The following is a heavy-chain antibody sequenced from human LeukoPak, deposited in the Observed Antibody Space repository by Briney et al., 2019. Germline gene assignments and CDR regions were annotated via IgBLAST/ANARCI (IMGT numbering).Heavy chain of an antibody. Sequence: ASVKVSCKASGGTFSSYAISWVRQAPGQGLEWMGRIIPILGIANYAQKFQGRVTITADKSTSTAYMELSSLRSEDTAVHYCARDAVYYDSPLVYYFDYWGQGTLVTVSS. V-gene: IGHV1-69*04. CDR1: GGTFSSYA. D-gene: IGHD3-22*01. J-gene: IGHJ4*02. CDR3: ARDAVYYDSPLVYYFDY. CDR2: IIPILGIA.